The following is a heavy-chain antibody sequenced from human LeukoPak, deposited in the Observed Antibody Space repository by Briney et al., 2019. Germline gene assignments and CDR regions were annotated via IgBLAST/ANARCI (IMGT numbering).Heavy chain of an antibody. CDR1: GGSISSYY. V-gene: IGHV4-59*01. CDR3: AREESAAAGTGFDY. Sequence: SETLSLTCTVSGGSISSYYWNWIRQPPGKGLEWIGYIYYSGSTNYNPSLKSRVTISVDTSKNQFSLKLSSVTAADTAVYYCAREESAAAGTGFDYWGQGTLVTVSS. CDR2: IYYSGST. J-gene: IGHJ4*02. D-gene: IGHD6-13*01.